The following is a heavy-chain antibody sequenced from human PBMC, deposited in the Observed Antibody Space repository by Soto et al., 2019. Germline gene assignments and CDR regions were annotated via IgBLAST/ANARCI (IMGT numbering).Heavy chain of an antibody. D-gene: IGHD2-21*02. CDR3: ARVMFVVVTAATHDAFDI. J-gene: IGHJ3*02. CDR2: IIPIFGTA. V-gene: IGHV1-69*13. CDR1: GGTFSSYA. Sequence: ASVKVSCKASGGTFSSYAISWVRQAPGQGLEWMGGIIPIFGTANYAQKFQGRVTITADESTSTAYMELSSLRSEDTAVYYCARVMFVVVTAATHDAFDIWGQGTMVTVSS.